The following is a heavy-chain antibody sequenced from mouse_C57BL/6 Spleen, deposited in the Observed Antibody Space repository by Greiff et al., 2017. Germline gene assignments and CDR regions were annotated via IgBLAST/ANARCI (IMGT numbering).Heavy chain of an antibody. CDR3: ARVGQLSLDY. CDR1: GFTFSSYA. CDR2: ISDGGSYT. V-gene: IGHV5-4*03. Sequence: EVKLMESGGGLVKPGGSLKLSCAASGFTFSSYAMSWVRQTPEKRLEWVATISDGGSYTYYPDNVKGRFTISRDNAKNNLYLQMSHLKSEDTAMYYCARVGQLSLDYWGQGTTLTVSS. D-gene: IGHD3-2*02. J-gene: IGHJ2*01.